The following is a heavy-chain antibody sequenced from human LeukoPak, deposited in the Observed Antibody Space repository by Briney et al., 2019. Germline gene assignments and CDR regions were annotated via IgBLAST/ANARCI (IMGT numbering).Heavy chain of an antibody. V-gene: IGHV4-34*01. CDR3: ASSFGDYVSRGSSFDY. Sequence: PSGSLFLTSAVYGGSFCGYYWRWVGQPPREGAGGGGEINHSGSNKYNPSLKSRVTISVDTSKNQFSLKLSSVTVADTAVYYCASSFGDYVSRGSSFDYWGQGTLVTVSS. CDR1: GGSFCGYY. J-gene: IGHJ4*02. D-gene: IGHD4-17*01. CDR2: INHSGSN.